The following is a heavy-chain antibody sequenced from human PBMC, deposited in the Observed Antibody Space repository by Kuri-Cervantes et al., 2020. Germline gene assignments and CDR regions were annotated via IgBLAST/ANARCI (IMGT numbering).Heavy chain of an antibody. V-gene: IGHV1-46*01. D-gene: IGHD6-19*01. J-gene: IGHJ4*02. CDR1: GYTFTSYY. Sequence: ASVKVSCKASGYTFTSYYMHWVRQAPGQGLEWMGIINPSGGSTSYAQKFQGRVTMTRDTSTSTVYMELSSLRSEDTAVYYCARTVADFFRRGSPFDYWGQGTLVTVSS. CDR2: INPSGGST. CDR3: ARTVADFFRRGSPFDY.